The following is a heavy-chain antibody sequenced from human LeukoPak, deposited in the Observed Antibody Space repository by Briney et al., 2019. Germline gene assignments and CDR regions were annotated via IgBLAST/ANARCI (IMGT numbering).Heavy chain of an antibody. J-gene: IGHJ3*02. CDR1: GFTFSSYE. D-gene: IGHD2-8*01. CDR3: ASTRTRTLPSGAFDI. V-gene: IGHV3-48*03. CDR2: ISSSGSTI. Sequence: GGSLRLSCAASGFTFSSYEMNWVRQAPGKGLEWVSYISSSGSTIYYADSVKGRFTISRDNAKNSLYLQMNSLRAEDTAVYYCASTRTRTLPSGAFDIWGQGTMVTVS.